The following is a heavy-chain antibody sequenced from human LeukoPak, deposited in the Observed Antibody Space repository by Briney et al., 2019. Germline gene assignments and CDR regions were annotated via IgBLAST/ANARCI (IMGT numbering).Heavy chain of an antibody. D-gene: IGHD5-12*01. Sequence: SETLSLTCAVSGYSISSGYYWGWIRQPPGKGLEWIGSIYYSGSTYYNPSLKSRVTISVDTSKNQFSLKLSSVTAAATAVYYCARVATTTTPPQRPFDYWGQGTLVTVSS. CDR3: ARVATTTTPPQRPFDY. CDR2: IYYSGST. CDR1: GYSISSGYY. V-gene: IGHV4-38-2*01. J-gene: IGHJ4*02.